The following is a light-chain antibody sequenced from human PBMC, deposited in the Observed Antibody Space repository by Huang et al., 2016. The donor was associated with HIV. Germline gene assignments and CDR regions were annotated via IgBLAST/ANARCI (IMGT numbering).Light chain of an antibody. CDR2: GAS. V-gene: IGKV3-15*01. J-gene: IGKJ2*01. Sequence: EIVLTQSPAPLSVSPGERATLSCRAGQSVSSNLAWYQQKPGQAPRLLIYGASTRATGIPARFSGSGSGTEVTLTLSSLQSEDFAFYYCQQYNNWPPYTFGQGTKLEIK. CDR1: QSVSSN. CDR3: QQYNNWPPYT.